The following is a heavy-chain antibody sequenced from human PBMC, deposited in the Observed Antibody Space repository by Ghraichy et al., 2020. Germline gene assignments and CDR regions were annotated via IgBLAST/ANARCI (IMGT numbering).Heavy chain of an antibody. CDR1: GGSISSSSYY. D-gene: IGHD3-9*01. CDR3: ARPTPNYDILTGYYIPYNWFDP. J-gene: IGHJ5*02. Sequence: SQTLSLTCTVSGGSISSSSYYWGWIRQPPGKGLEWIGSIYYSGSTYYNPSLKSRVTISVDTSKNQFSLKLSSVTAANPAVYYWARPTPNYDILTGYYIPYNWFDPWGQGTLVTVSS. CDR2: IYYSGST. V-gene: IGHV4-39*01.